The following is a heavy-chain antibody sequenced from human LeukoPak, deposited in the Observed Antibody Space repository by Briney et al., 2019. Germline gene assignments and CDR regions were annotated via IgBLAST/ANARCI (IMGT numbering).Heavy chain of an antibody. CDR2: IIPILGIA. J-gene: IGHJ6*02. CDR3: ARDIVVVVAASPYYYYGMDV. V-gene: IGHV1-69*04. CDR1: GGTFSSYA. D-gene: IGHD2-15*01. Sequence: SVKVSCKASGGTFSSYAISWVRQAPGQGLEWMGRIIPILGIANYAQKFQGRVTITADKSTSTAYMELSSLRSEDTAVYYCARDIVVVVAASPYYYYGMDVWGQGTTVTVSS.